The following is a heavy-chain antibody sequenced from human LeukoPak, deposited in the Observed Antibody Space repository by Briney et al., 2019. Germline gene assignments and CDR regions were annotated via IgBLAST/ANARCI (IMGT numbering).Heavy chain of an antibody. D-gene: IGHD2-15*01. CDR1: GFTFDDYG. Sequence: GGSLRLSCAASGFTFDDYGMSWVRQAPGKGLEWVSGINWNGGSTGYADSVRGRFTISRDNSKNTLYLQMNSLRAEDTAVYYCAKDLLGYCSGGSCSGGDCWGQGTLVTVSS. CDR2: INWNGGST. CDR3: AKDLLGYCSGGSCSGGDC. J-gene: IGHJ4*02. V-gene: IGHV3-20*04.